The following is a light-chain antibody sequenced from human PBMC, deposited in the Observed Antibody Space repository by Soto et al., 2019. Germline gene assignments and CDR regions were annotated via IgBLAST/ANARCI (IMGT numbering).Light chain of an antibody. CDR3: QQYHSYSRT. CDR2: AAS. CDR1: QSIDTY. Sequence: DIQMTQSPSSLSASVGGRVTITCRASQSIDTYLNWYQQKAGKAPKLLIYAASGLHSGVPARFSGSGSGTEFTLTISSLQPDDIATYYCQQYHSYSRTFGQGTKVDIK. J-gene: IGKJ1*01. V-gene: IGKV1-39*01.